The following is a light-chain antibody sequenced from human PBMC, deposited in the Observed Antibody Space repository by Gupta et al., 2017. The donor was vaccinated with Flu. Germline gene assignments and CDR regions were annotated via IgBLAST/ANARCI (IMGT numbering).Light chain of an antibody. J-gene: IGLJ3*02. Sequence: QSVLTQPLSASGTPGPRVTISCSGSSSNIGSNTVNWYQQLPGTSPTLLIYSNNQRPSGVPDRFSGSKSGTSASLAIGGLHSEDEADYYCAAWDDSLNGWVFGGGTKLTVL. CDR1: SSNIGSNT. V-gene: IGLV1-44*01. CDR2: SNN. CDR3: AAWDDSLNGWV.